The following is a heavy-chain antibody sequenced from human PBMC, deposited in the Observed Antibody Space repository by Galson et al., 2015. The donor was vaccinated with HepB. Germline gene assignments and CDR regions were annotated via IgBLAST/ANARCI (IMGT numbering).Heavy chain of an antibody. J-gene: IGHJ6*02. CDR2: IYYSGST. CDR1: GGSISSSSYY. Sequence: TLSLTCTVSGGSISSSSYYWGWIRQPPGKGLEWIGSIYYSGSTYYNPSLKSRVTISVDTSKNQFSLKLSSVTAADTAVYYCARVTAVGYYYYYGMDVWGQGTMVTVSS. V-gene: IGHV4-39*07. CDR3: ARVTAVGYYYYYGMDV.